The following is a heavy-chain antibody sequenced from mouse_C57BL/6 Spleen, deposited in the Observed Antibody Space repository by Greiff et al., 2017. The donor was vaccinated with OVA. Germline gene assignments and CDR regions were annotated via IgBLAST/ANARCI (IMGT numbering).Heavy chain of an antibody. Sequence: EVQLVESGGGLVKPGGSLKLSCAASGFTFSSYAMSWVRQTPEKRLEWVATISDGGSYTYYPDTVKGRFTISRDNAKNNLYLQMSHLKSEDTAMYYCARDQTVYFDYWGQGTTLTVSS. CDR2: ISDGGSYT. CDR1: GFTFSSYA. D-gene: IGHD4-1*01. J-gene: IGHJ2*01. V-gene: IGHV5-4*01. CDR3: ARDQTVYFDY.